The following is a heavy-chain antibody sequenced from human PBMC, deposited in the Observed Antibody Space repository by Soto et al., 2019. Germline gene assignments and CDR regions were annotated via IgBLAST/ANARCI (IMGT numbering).Heavy chain of an antibody. CDR1: GYIFTTYS. J-gene: IGHJ4*02. CDR3: ARVRSSGREFDS. CDR2: VDPRDGST. D-gene: IGHD6-25*01. V-gene: IGHV1-46*01. Sequence: QVQLVQSGAGMKRPGASVILSCKASGYIFTTYSIHWVRQTAGQGLEWMAKVDPRDGSTGYAQKCRGRVSRAWDTSTGTVSMEVSSLTSDDTATYYCARVRSSGREFDSGGQGTQVTVSS.